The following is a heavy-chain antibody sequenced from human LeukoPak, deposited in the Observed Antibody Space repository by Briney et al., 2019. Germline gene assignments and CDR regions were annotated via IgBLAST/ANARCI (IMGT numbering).Heavy chain of an antibody. CDR3: AREDAEQMDNSFDI. J-gene: IGHJ3*02. V-gene: IGHV4-39*07. Sequence: SETLSLTCTVSGDSISRSSDYWGWIRQPPGKGPEWIGSVYYIGSTFYNPSLKSRLTISIDTSKHQFSLKLRSVTAADTAVYYCAREDAEQMDNSFDIWGQGTMVTVSS. D-gene: IGHD5-24*01. CDR1: GDSISRSSDY. CDR2: VYYIGST.